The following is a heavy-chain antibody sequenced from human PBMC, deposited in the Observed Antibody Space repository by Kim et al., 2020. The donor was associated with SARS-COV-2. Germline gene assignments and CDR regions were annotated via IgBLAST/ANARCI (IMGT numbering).Heavy chain of an antibody. Sequence: GGSLRLSCAASGFTFSSYAMHWVRQAPGKGLEWVAVISYDGSNKYYADSVKGRFTISRDNSKNTLYLQMNSLRAEDTAVYYCARSFDYWGQGTLVTVSS. CDR3: ARSFDY. CDR2: ISYDGSNK. J-gene: IGHJ4*02. CDR1: GFTFSSYA. V-gene: IGHV3-30-3*01.